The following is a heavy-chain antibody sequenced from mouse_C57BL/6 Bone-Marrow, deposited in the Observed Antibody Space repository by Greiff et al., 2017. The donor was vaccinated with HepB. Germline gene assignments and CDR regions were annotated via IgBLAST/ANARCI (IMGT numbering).Heavy chain of an antibody. CDR3: ARSPLWSAMDY. J-gene: IGHJ4*01. D-gene: IGHD1-1*02. CDR1: GYSFTGYY. CDR2: INPSTGGT. V-gene: IGHV1-42*01. Sequence: VQLKESGPELVKPGASVKISCKASGYSFTGYYMNWVKQSPEKSLEWIGEINPSTGGTTYNQKFKAKATLTVDKSSSTAYMQLKSLTPEDSAVYYCARSPLWSAMDYWGQGTSVTVSS.